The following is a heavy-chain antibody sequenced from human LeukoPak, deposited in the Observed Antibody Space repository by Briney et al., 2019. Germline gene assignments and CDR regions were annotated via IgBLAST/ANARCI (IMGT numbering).Heavy chain of an antibody. Sequence: PGGSLRLSCTASGXTFGDYAMSWFRQAPGKGLEWVGFIRSKAFGGTTEYAASVKGRFTISRDDSKSIAYLQMNSLKTEDTAVYYCTRDDLDTAFDYWGQGTLVTVSS. D-gene: IGHD5-18*01. CDR3: TRDDLDTAFDY. CDR2: IRSKAFGGTT. J-gene: IGHJ4*02. CDR1: GXTFGDYA. V-gene: IGHV3-49*03.